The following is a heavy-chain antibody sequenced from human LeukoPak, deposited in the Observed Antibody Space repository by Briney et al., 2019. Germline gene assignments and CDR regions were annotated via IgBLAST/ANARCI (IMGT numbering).Heavy chain of an antibody. D-gene: IGHD3-10*02. CDR2: ISGSDGST. Sequence: GGTLRLSCAASGFTFSSYGMSWVRQAPGKGLEWVSAISGSDGSTYYADSVKGRFTISRDNAKNSVYLQMNSLRAEDTAVYYCARDFSDVRGNIFDSWGQGTLVTVSS. J-gene: IGHJ4*02. CDR3: ARDFSDVRGNIFDS. CDR1: GFTFSSYG. V-gene: IGHV3-23*01.